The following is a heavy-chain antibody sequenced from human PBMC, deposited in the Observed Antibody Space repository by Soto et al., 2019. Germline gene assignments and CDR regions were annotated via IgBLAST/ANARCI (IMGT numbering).Heavy chain of an antibody. CDR3: ARGPRNALEWLQIKNPDYGMDV. Sequence: PSDTLSLTCAVYGGSFSGYYWSWIRQPPGKGLEWIGEINHSGSTNYNPSLKSRVTISVDTSKNQFSLKLSSVTAADTAVYYCARGPRNALEWLQIKNPDYGMDVWGQGTTVTVSS. CDR1: GGSFSGYY. J-gene: IGHJ6*02. V-gene: IGHV4-34*01. D-gene: IGHD3-3*01. CDR2: INHSGST.